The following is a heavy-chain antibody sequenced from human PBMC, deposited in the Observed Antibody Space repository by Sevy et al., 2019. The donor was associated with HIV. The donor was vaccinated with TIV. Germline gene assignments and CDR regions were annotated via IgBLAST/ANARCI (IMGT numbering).Heavy chain of an antibody. D-gene: IGHD3-10*01. CDR3: ARSSGDYYGSGSLY. V-gene: IGHV1-18*04. CDR2: ISAYNGNT. J-gene: IGHJ4*02. CDR1: GYTFTSYG. Sequence: ASVKVSCKASGYTFTSYGISWVRQAPGQGLEWMGWISAYNGNTNYVQKLQGRVTMTTDTSTSTAYMELRSLRSDDTAVYYCARSSGDYYGSGSLYWGQGTLVTVSS.